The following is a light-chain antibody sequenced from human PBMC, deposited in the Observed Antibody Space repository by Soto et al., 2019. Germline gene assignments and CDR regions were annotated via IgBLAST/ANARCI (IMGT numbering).Light chain of an antibody. CDR2: DAS. V-gene: IGKV3-11*01. Sequence: EIVMTQSPATLSVSPGERAILSCRASQSVSTNLGWYQQKPGQAPRLLIYDASNRATGIPARFSGSGSGTDFTLTISSLEPEDFAVYYCQQRSNWPPYTFGQGTKLEIK. J-gene: IGKJ2*01. CDR1: QSVSTN. CDR3: QQRSNWPPYT.